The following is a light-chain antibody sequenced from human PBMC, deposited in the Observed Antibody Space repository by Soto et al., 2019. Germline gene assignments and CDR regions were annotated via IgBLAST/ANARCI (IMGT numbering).Light chain of an antibody. CDR3: QQYNYWPSWT. V-gene: IGKV3-15*01. CDR1: QSVSSN. Sequence: EIVMTQSPATLSVSPGERATLSCRASQSVSSNLAWYQQKPGQAPRLLIYGASTRATGIPARFSGSGSGTEFTLTISSLQSEDFAVYYCQQYNYWPSWTFGQGTKVEIK. CDR2: GAS. J-gene: IGKJ1*01.